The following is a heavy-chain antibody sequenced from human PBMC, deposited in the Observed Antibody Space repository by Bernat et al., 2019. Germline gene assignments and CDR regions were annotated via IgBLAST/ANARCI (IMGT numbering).Heavy chain of an antibody. Sequence: EVQLAESGGGLVQPGGSLKLSCAASGLTFSDSTMQWVRQASGNVRGWVGRVRTKANGFATSYAASVKGRVTRSRDDSKNTAYLQMNSLKIEDTAVYYCTRSGALAEQTFDYWGQGTLVTVSS. CDR2: VRTKANGFAT. J-gene: IGHJ4*02. CDR1: GLTFSDST. CDR3: TRSGALAEQTFDY. V-gene: IGHV3-73*01. D-gene: IGHD3-10*01.